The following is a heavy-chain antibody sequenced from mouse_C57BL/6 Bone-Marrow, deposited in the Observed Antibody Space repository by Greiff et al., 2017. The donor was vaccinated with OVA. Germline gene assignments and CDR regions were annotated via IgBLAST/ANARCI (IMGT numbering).Heavy chain of an antibody. J-gene: IGHJ2*01. CDR3: AGITTVVATEFDY. V-gene: IGHV1-81*01. CDR1: GYTFTSYG. CDR2: IYPRSGNT. Sequence: VMLVESGAELARPGASVKLSCKASGYTFTSYGISWVKQRTGQGLEWIGEIYPRSGNTYYNEKFKGKATLTADKSSSTAYMELRSLTSDDAAVYFCAGITTVVATEFDYWGQGTTLTVSS. D-gene: IGHD1-1*01.